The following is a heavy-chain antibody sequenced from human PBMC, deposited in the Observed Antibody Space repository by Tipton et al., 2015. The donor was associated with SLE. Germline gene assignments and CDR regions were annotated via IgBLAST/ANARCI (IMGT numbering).Heavy chain of an antibody. V-gene: IGHV4-59*01. CDR2: IYYSGST. J-gene: IGHJ4*02. Sequence: TLSLTCTVSGGSISSYYWSWIRQPPGKGLEWIGYIYYSGSTNYNPSLKSRVTISVDTSKNQFSLKLRSVTAADTAVYYCARGGGSPSYWGQGTLVTVSS. CDR3: ARGGGSPSY. D-gene: IGHD2-15*01. CDR1: GGSISSYY.